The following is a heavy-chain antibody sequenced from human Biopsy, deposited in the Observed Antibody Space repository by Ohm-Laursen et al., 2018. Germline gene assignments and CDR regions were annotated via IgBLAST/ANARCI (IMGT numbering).Heavy chain of an antibody. CDR2: INPGGNST. J-gene: IGHJ4*02. Sequence: SVTVSRTVSGYTFTTYYIHWVRQPPGQGLEWMGIINPGGNSTAYTQNFQGRVTMTWDTSTTTVYMELSSLRSEDTAVYFCVLASFDYWGQGTLVTVPS. CDR1: GYTFTTYY. V-gene: IGHV1-46*01. CDR3: VLASFDY.